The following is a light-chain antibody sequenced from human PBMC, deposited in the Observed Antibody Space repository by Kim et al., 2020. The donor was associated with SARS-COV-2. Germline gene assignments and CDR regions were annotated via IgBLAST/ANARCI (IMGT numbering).Light chain of an antibody. CDR1: QDIRID. CDR3: LQENSFPRT. J-gene: IGKJ1*01. CDR2: AKS. Sequence: DIQMTQSPSSLSASVGDRVTITCRASQDIRIDLGWYQQKSGKAPKRLIYAKSNLQSGVPSRFSGSGSGTEFTLTISSLQPEDFATYFCLQENSFPRTFGQGTKVDIK. V-gene: IGKV1-17*01.